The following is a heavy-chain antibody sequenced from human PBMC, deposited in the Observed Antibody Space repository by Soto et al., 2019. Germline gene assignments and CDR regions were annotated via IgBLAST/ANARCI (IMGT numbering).Heavy chain of an antibody. Sequence: GGPLTLSCAASVFTFSGSAMHWVPQASGKGLEWFGRIRSKANSYAPAYAASVKGRVTISRDDSKKTANLQMNSLKTEDTAVYYWRRPDADSCYYY. CDR3: RRPDADSCYYY. D-gene: IGHD4-17*01. V-gene: IGHV3-73*01. CDR2: IRSKANSYAP. J-gene: IGHJ4*01. CDR1: VFTFSGSA.